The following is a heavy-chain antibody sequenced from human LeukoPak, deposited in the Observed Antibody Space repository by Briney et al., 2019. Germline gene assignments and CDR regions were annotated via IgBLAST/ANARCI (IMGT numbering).Heavy chain of an antibody. D-gene: IGHD1-26*01. CDR1: GFTFSSYA. CDR2: ISYDGSNK. V-gene: IGHV3-30*01. CDR3: ARGWDSWTYMDV. Sequence: GRSLRLSCAASGFTFSSYAMHWVRQAPGKGLEWVAVISYDGSNKYYADSVKGRFTISRDNSKNTLYLQMNSLRAEDTAVYYCARGWDSWTYMDVWGKGTTVTVSS. J-gene: IGHJ6*03.